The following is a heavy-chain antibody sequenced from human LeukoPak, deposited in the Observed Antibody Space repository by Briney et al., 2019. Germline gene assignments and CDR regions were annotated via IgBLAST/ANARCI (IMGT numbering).Heavy chain of an antibody. V-gene: IGHV4-59*06. J-gene: IGHJ4*02. CDR2: IYYSGST. D-gene: IGHD3-10*01. Sequence: RSSETLSLTCTVSGGSVRSYYWSWIRQPPGKGLEWIGYIYYSGSTYYNPSLKSRVTISVDTSKNQFSLKLSSVTAADTAVYYCASGNYGSGSYAIDYWGQGTLVTVSS. CDR1: GGSVRSYY. CDR3: ASGNYGSGSYAIDY.